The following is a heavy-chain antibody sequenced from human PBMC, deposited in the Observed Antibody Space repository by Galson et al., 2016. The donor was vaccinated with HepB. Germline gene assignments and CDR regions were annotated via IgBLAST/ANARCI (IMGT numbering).Heavy chain of an antibody. V-gene: IGHV4-61*03. CDR3: TRDGGSGWFRGNAFDI. J-gene: IGHJ3*02. D-gene: IGHD6-19*01. CDR1: GGSVNSGTYY. Sequence: ATLSLTCTVSGGSVNSGTYYWNWIRQPPGKGLEWIGFIYHSGSTNYNPSLKSGVTISLDTSKKHIYLRLSSVTAADTAVYYCTRDGGSGWFRGNAFDIWGQGTMVTVSS. CDR2: IYHSGST.